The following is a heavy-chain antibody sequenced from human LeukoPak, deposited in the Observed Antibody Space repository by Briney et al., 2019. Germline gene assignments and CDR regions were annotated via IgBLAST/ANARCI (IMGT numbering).Heavy chain of an antibody. D-gene: IGHD6-6*01. CDR1: GFTFSSYW. CDR2: IKQDGSEK. J-gene: IGHJ4*02. V-gene: IGHV3-7*01. CDR3: ARGGVDSSSPYFDY. Sequence: GSLRLSCAASGFTFSSYWMSWVRQAPGKGLEWVANIKQDGSEKYYVDSVKGRFTISRDNAKNSLYLQMNSLRAEDTAVYYCARGGVDSSSPYFDYWGQGTLVTVSS.